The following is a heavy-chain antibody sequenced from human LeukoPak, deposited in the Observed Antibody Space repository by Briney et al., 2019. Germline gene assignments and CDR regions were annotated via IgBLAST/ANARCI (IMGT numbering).Heavy chain of an antibody. Sequence: GASVKVSFKASGYTFTSYGISWVRQAPGQGLEWMGWISAYNGNTNYAQKLQGRVTMTTDTSTSTAYMELRSLRSDDTVVYYCARGASVRVVPMSYYYAMDVWGEGTTVIVSS. CDR3: ARGASVRVVPMSYYYAMDV. CDR2: ISAYNGNT. J-gene: IGHJ6*04. V-gene: IGHV1-18*04. CDR1: GYTFTSYG. D-gene: IGHD2-2*01.